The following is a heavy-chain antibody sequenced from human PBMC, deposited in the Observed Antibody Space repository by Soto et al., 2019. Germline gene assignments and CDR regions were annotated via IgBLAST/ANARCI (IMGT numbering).Heavy chain of an antibody. V-gene: IGHV3-30*18. CDR1: GFTFSSYG. J-gene: IGHJ6*02. Sequence: PGGSLRLSCAASGFTFSSYGMHWVRQAPGKGLEWVAVISYDGSNKYYADSVKGRFTISRDNSKNTLYLQMNSLRAEDTAVYYCAKDGIRDSYGSGSTRSYYYYYGMDVWGQGTTVTVSS. CDR2: ISYDGSNK. D-gene: IGHD3-10*01. CDR3: AKDGIRDSYGSGSTRSYYYYYGMDV.